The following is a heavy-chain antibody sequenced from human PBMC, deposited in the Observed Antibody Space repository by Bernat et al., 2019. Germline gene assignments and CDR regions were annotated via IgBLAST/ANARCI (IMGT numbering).Heavy chain of an antibody. CDR1: GFTFSSYA. J-gene: IGHJ6*02. V-gene: IGHV3-30-3*01. D-gene: IGHD3-10*01. CDR3: ARDGRGVRGVMGYYGMDV. Sequence: QVQLVESGGGVVQPGRSLRLSCAASGFTFSSYAMHWVRQAPGKGLEWVAVISYDGSNKYYADSVKGRFTISRDNSKNTLYLQMNSLRAEDTAVYYGARDGRGVRGVMGYYGMDVWGQGTTVTVSS. CDR2: ISYDGSNK.